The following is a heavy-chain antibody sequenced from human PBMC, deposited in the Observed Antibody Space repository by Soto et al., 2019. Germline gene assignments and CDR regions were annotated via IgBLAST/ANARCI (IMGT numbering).Heavy chain of an antibody. CDR2: IYYSGST. V-gene: IGHV4-30-4*01. Sequence: SETLSLTCTVSGGSISSGDYYWSWIRQPPGKGLEWIGYIYYSGSTYYNPSLKSRVTISVDTSKNQFSLKLSSVTAADTAVYYCASAINGYYFDYWGQGTLVTVSS. D-gene: IGHD2-8*01. CDR3: ASAINGYYFDY. J-gene: IGHJ4*02. CDR1: GGSISSGDYY.